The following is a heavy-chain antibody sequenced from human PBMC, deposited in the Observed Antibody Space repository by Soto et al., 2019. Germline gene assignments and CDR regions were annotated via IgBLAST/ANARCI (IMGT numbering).Heavy chain of an antibody. CDR3: ARDAPGVAPY. V-gene: IGHV4-31*03. CDR1: GGSIINGDTY. CDR2: INYRGTT. J-gene: IGHJ4*02. D-gene: IGHD2-15*01. Sequence: QVQLQESGPGLVKPSQTLSLTCTVSGGSIINGDTYLNWIRQHPEKGLEWMGHINYRGTTNYNPALKSRILISIDTSKNQFSLRLTSVTAADPDVYYCARDAPGVAPYWGQGTLVTVSS.